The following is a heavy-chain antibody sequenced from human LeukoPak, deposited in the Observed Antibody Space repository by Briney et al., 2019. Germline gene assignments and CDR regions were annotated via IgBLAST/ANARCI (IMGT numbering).Heavy chain of an antibody. V-gene: IGHV4-61*02. CDR3: AREDYDSSGYYSVYWFDP. Sequence: PSETLSLTCTVSGGSISSSSYYWGWIRQPAGKGLEWIGRIYSSGRTNYNPSLKSRVTMSADTSKNQFSLKLTSVTAADTAVYYCAREDYDSSGYYSVYWFDPWGQGTLVTVSS. D-gene: IGHD3-22*01. J-gene: IGHJ5*02. CDR1: GGSISSSSYY. CDR2: IYSSGRT.